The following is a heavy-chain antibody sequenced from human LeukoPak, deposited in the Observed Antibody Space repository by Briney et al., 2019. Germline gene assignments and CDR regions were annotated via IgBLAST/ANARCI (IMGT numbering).Heavy chain of an antibody. J-gene: IGHJ4*02. Sequence: GGSLRLSCAASGFTFSSYSMNWVRQAPGKGLEWVSSISSSSSYIYYADSVKGRFTISRDNAKNSLYLQMNSLRAEDTAVYYCARLAAAGKFRYFDYWGQGTLVTVPS. V-gene: IGHV3-21*01. CDR1: GFTFSSYS. CDR3: ARLAAAGKFRYFDY. D-gene: IGHD6-13*01. CDR2: ISSSSSYI.